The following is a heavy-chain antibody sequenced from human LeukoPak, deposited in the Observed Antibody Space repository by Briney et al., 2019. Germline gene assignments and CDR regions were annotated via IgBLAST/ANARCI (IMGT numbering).Heavy chain of an antibody. V-gene: IGHV4-39*07. CDR3: ARSSRPVGAAPFGY. CDR2: TYYSGST. CDR1: GGSISSSSYY. D-gene: IGHD2-15*01. J-gene: IGHJ4*02. Sequence: SETLSLTCTVSGGSISSSSYYWGWMRQPPGKGLEWIGSTYYSGSTYYNPSLKSRVTIPVDTSKNQFSLKLSSVTAADTAVYYCARSSRPVGAAPFGYWGQGTLVTVSS.